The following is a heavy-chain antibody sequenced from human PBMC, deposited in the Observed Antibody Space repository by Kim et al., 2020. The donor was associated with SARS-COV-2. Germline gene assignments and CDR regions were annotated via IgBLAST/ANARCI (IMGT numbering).Heavy chain of an antibody. V-gene: IGHV3-23*01. D-gene: IGHD1-1*01. Sequence: ADSVRGRFTISRDNSNSTMYLQMNSLRAEDTAIYYCANIGTSQSGTDYWGQGTLVTVSS. CDR3: ANIGTSQSGTDY. J-gene: IGHJ4*02.